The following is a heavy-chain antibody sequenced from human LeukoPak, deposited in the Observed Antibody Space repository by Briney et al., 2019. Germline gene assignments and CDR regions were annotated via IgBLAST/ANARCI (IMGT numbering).Heavy chain of an antibody. J-gene: IGHJ4*02. CDR3: AKFIASRWSGFYFDY. D-gene: IGHD6-13*01. CDR2: ISVSDDTT. V-gene: IGHV3-23*01. Sequence: GGSLRLSCAASGFTFGSYAMSWVRQAPGKGLEWVSVISVSDDTTYYPDSVKGRFPISRDNSKNTLYLNMTTLRAEDPPVYYFAKFIASRWSGFYFDYWGQGTLVTVSS. CDR1: GFTFGSYA.